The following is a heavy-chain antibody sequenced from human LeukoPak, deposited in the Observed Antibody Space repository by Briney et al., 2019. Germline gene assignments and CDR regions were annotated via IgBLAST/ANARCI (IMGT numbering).Heavy chain of an antibody. J-gene: IGHJ4*02. CDR2: ISSSSSYI. CDR3: ARDWQQLVRAIDY. CDR1: GFTFSSYS. D-gene: IGHD6-6*01. V-gene: IGHV3-21*01. Sequence: GGSLRLSCAASGFTFSSYSMNWVRQAPGKGLEWVSSISSSSSYIYYADSVKGRFTISRDNAKNSLYLQMNSLRAEDTAVYYCARDWQQLVRAIDYWGQGTLVTVS.